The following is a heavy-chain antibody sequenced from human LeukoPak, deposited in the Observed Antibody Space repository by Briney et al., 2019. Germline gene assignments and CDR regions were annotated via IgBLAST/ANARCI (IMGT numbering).Heavy chain of an antibody. J-gene: IGHJ5*02. D-gene: IGHD2-2*01. CDR3: ARDAQEDIVVVPAAIPPNWFDP. CDR1: GGSINNYF. V-gene: IGHV4-59*12. CDR2: IYYSGST. Sequence: PSETLSLTCTVSGGSINNYFWSWIRQPPGKGLEWIGSIYYSGSTYYNPSLKSRVTISVDTSKNQFSLKLSSVTAADTAVYYCARDAQEDIVVVPAAIPPNWFDPWGQGALVTVSS.